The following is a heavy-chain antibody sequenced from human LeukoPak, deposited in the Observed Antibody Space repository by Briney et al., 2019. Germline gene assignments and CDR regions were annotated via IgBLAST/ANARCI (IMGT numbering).Heavy chain of an antibody. CDR1: GFTFSSYS. V-gene: IGHV3-48*01. CDR2: ISSSSSTI. Sequence: GGSLRLSCAASGFTFSSYSMNWVRQAPGKGLEWVSYISSSSSTIYYADSVKGRFTISRDNAKNSLYLQMNSLRAEDTAVYYCARAYIVVVPAAMSAVDYWGQGTLVTVTS. CDR3: ARAYIVVVPAAMSAVDY. D-gene: IGHD2-2*01. J-gene: IGHJ4*02.